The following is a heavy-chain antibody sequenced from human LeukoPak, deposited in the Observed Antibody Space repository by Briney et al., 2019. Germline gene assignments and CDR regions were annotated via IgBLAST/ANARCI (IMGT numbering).Heavy chain of an antibody. CDR2: IYYSGST. CDR3: ARGNYRVPFLDY. V-gene: IGHV4-39*07. D-gene: IGHD1-7*01. CDR1: GGSISSSSYY. J-gene: IGHJ4*02. Sequence: TSETLSLTCTVSGGSISSSSYYWGWIRQPPGKGLEWIGSIYYSGSTYYNPSLKSRVTISVDTSKNQFSLKLSSVTAADTAVYYCARGNYRVPFLDYWGQGTLVTVSS.